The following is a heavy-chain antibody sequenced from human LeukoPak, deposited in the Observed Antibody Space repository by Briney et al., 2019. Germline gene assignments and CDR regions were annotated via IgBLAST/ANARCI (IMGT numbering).Heavy chain of an antibody. CDR2: INSDGSST. J-gene: IGHJ4*02. Sequence: PGGPLRLSCAASGFTFSSYWMLWVRQAPGKGLVWVSRINSDGSSTNYADSVKGRFTISRDNAKNTLYLQMNSLRAEDTAVYYCARGSVGALSYFDFWGQGTLVSVSS. CDR3: ARGSVGALSYFDF. V-gene: IGHV3-74*01. D-gene: IGHD1-26*01. CDR1: GFTFSSYW.